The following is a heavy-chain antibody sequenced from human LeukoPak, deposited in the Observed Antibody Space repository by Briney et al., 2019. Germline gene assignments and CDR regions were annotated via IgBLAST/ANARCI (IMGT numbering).Heavy chain of an antibody. D-gene: IGHD4-23*01. Sequence: GGSLRLSCAASGFIFSDYIMDWVRQAPGKGLEWVGHIRTRINSSTTEYAASVKGRFTISRDDSKNSMYLHMNSLKTEDTAVYHCSRDGGEGGNSAFDIWGQGTMVTVSS. CDR3: SRDGGEGGNSAFDI. CDR1: GFIFSDYI. J-gene: IGHJ3*02. V-gene: IGHV3-72*01. CDR2: IRTRINSSTT.